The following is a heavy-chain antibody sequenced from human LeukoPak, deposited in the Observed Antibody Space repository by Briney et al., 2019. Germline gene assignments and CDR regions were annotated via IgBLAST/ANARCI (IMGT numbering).Heavy chain of an antibody. D-gene: IGHD3-3*01. Sequence: PGGSLRLSCAASGFTFSSYTMHWVRQAPGKGLEWVAVISYDGSNKYYADSVKGRFTISRDNSKNTLYLQMNSLRAEDTAVYYCARGEWSRRYYFDYWGQGTLVTVSS. CDR2: ISYDGSNK. J-gene: IGHJ4*02. CDR3: ARGEWSRRYYFDY. CDR1: GFTFSSYT. V-gene: IGHV3-30-3*01.